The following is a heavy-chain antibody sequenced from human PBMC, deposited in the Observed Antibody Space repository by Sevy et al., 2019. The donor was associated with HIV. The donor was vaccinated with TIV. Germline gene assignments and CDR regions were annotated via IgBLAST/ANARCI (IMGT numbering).Heavy chain of an antibody. D-gene: IGHD3-10*01. CDR2: IIPIFGST. V-gene: IGHV1-69*06. J-gene: IGHJ4*02. Sequence: ASVKVSCKASGGTFSDYAISWVRQAPGQGLEWMGGIIPIFGSTKYAQKFQDRVTITADKSTSKVYMELSSLRSEDSAVYFCARFKYYGLETLYYFDYWGQGTLVTVSS. CDR3: ARFKYYGLETLYYFDY. CDR1: GGTFSDYA.